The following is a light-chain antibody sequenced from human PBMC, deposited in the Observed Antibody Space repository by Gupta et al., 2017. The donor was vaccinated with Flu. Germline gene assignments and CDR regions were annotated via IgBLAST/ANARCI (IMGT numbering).Light chain of an antibody. V-gene: IGLV1-40*01. Sequence: QSVLPQPPSVSGAPGQRVTISCTGTTPNIGADDDVHWYQQLPGSAPKLLIYSNSNRHSGVPDRFSGSKSGTSASLAITGLQAEDEADYYCQSYEDCLTDQNVVFGGGTNLTVL. CDR1: TPNIGADDD. CDR3: QSYEDCLTDQNVV. J-gene: IGLJ2*01. CDR2: SNS.